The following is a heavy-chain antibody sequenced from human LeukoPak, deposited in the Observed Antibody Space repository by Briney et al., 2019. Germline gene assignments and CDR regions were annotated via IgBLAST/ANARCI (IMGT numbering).Heavy chain of an antibody. CDR3: ARSTVAATVAFDI. D-gene: IGHD6-19*01. Sequence: GGPLRLSCAASGFTFSSYTMNWVRQAPGKGPEWVSSISSSSSYIYYADPVKGRFTISRDNAKNSLYLQMNSLGAEDTAVYYCARSTVAATVAFDIWGQGTMVTVSS. V-gene: IGHV3-21*01. CDR2: ISSSSSYI. J-gene: IGHJ3*02. CDR1: GFTFSSYT.